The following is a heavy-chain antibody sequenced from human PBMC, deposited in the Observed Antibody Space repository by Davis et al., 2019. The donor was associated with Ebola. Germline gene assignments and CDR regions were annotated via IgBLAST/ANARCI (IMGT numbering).Heavy chain of an antibody. CDR2: INHSGST. Sequence: MPGGSLRLSCAVYGGSFSGYYWRWIRQPPGKGLEWIGEINHSGSTNYNPSLKSRVTISVDTSKNQFSLKLSSVTAADTAVYYCARGSVDTAMVRKYYFDYWGQGTLVTVSS. CDR3: ARGSVDTAMVRKYYFDY. D-gene: IGHD5-18*01. J-gene: IGHJ4*02. CDR1: GGSFSGYY. V-gene: IGHV4-34*01.